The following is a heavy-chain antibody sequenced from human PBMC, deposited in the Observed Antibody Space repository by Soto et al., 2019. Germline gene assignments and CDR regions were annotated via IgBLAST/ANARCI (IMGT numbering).Heavy chain of an antibody. Sequence: QVQLVQSGAEVKKPGASVKVSCKASGYTFTSYDINWVRQATGQGLEWMGWMNPNSGNTGSEQKFQGRVTITRITSRSTAYMELSSLRSEDTAVYDCARSGIYYGSGSGMDVWGQGTTVTVSS. CDR3: ARSGIYYGSGSGMDV. CDR2: MNPNSGNT. V-gene: IGHV1-8*01. J-gene: IGHJ6*02. D-gene: IGHD3-10*01. CDR1: GYTFTSYD.